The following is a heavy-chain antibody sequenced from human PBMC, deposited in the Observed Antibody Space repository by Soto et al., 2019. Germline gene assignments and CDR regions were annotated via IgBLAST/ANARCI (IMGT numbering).Heavy chain of an antibody. D-gene: IGHD6-19*01. V-gene: IGHV3-23*01. Sequence: EVQLLESGGGLVQPGGSLRLSCAASGFTFSSYAMGWVRQAPGKGLEWVSTISGSGGSKFYADSVKGRFSISRDNSKNTLYLQMNSLRAEDTAVYFCAKGGQWLDEAFDIWGQGTLVTVSS. J-gene: IGHJ3*02. CDR3: AKGGQWLDEAFDI. CDR1: GFTFSSYA. CDR2: ISGSGGSK.